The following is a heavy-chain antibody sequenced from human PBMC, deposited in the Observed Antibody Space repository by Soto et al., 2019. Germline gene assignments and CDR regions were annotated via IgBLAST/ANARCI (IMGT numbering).Heavy chain of an antibody. CDR2: INHTGNT. D-gene: IGHD3-10*01. V-gene: IGHV4-34*01. CDR1: GGSFSGYY. CDR3: ARGRGNKHRQWRSNFFDY. Sequence: SETLSLTCALSGGSFSGYYWNWIRQAPGKGLEWLAEINHTGNTNYNPSLAGRLTISADPSNNQFSLQMTSVTAADTALYFCARGRGNKHRQWRSNFFDYWGQGALVTVSS. J-gene: IGHJ4*02.